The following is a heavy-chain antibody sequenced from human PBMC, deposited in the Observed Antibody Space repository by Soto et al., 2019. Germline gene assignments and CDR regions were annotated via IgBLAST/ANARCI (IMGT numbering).Heavy chain of an antibody. J-gene: IGHJ4*02. V-gene: IGHV3-33*06. Sequence: QLQLVESGGGVVQPGRSLRLSCAASGFIFSNFGMHWVRQAPGKGLEWVAVIWYDGSYKYYGDSVKGRFTISRDDSKNTFYLQMSSLRAEDTAVYYCAKDVNPGIYYWGKGTLVTVSS. CDR3: AKDVNPGIYY. D-gene: IGHD3-3*02. CDR2: IWYDGSYK. CDR1: GFIFSNFG.